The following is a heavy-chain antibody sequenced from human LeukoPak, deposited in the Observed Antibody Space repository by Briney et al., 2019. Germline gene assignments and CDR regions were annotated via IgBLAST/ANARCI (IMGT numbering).Heavy chain of an antibody. CDR3: AKVGSTAVFDY. CDR2: ISGSGGST. D-gene: IGHD4-23*01. V-gene: IGHV3-23*01. Sequence: GGTLRLSSAASGFTFSSYGMSWVRQAPGQGLEWVSAISGSGGSTYYADSVKGRFTTSRDTSKNTLYLQMNRLRAEDTAVYYCAKVGSTAVFDYWGQGTLVTVSS. CDR1: GFTFSSYG. J-gene: IGHJ4*02.